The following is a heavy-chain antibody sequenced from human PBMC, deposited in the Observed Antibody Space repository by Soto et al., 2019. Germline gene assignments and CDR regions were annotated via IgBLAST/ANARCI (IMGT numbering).Heavy chain of an antibody. CDR3: ARDDSDNSAYPL. J-gene: IGHJ4*02. V-gene: IGHV3-48*02. CDR2: ISSSSDSI. CDR1: DFTFSSFN. D-gene: IGHD3-22*01. Sequence: EVQLVESGGGLVQPGGSLRLSCEASDFTFSSFNMNWVRQAPGKGLEWISYISSSSDSIYYATSVKGRFTISRDNAQKSVYLQMNSLRDEDTAVYYCARDDSDNSAYPLWGQGTLVTVSS.